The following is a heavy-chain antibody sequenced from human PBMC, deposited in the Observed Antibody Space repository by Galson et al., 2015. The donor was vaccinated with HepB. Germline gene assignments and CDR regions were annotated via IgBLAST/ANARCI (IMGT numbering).Heavy chain of an antibody. CDR1: ASTFSSYA. V-gene: IGHV3-30*04. CDR3: ARGRKVRFFDWFLQDDWYFDL. J-gene: IGHJ2*01. D-gene: IGHD3-9*01. Sequence: SLRLSCAASASTFSSYAIHWVRPAPGKGLDWVAAISFDGVNKYYADSVKGRFTISRDNSKNTLYLQMSSLGPEDTAVYFCARGRKVRFFDWFLQDDWYFDLWGRGTLVIVSS. CDR2: ISFDGVNK.